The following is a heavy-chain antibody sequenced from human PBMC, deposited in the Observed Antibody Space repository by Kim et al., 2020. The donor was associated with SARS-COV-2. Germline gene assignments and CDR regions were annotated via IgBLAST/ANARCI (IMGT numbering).Heavy chain of an antibody. CDR1: GGSISSSNW. V-gene: IGHV4-4*02. J-gene: IGHJ4*02. CDR2: IYHSGST. CDR3: AKVPNYYDSSGYWPIDY. D-gene: IGHD3-22*01. Sequence: SETLSLTCAVSGGSISSSNWWSWVRQPPGKGLEWIGEIYHSGSTNYNPSLKSRVTISVDKSKNQFSLKLSSVTAADTAVYYCAKVPNYYDSSGYWPIDYWGQGTLVTVSS.